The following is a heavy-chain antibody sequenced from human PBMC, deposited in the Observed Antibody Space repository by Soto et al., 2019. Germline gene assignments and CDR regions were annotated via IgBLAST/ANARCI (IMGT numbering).Heavy chain of an antibody. Sequence: GESLKISCKGSGYSFTSYWIGWVRQMPGKGLEWMGIICPGDSDTRYSPSFQGQVTISRDNAKNSLYLQMNSLRAEDTAVYYCASKKLSSTNWFDPWGQGTLVTVSS. CDR2: ICPGDSDT. CDR3: ASKKLSSTNWFDP. D-gene: IGHD2-15*01. V-gene: IGHV5-51*01. J-gene: IGHJ5*02. CDR1: GYSFTSYW.